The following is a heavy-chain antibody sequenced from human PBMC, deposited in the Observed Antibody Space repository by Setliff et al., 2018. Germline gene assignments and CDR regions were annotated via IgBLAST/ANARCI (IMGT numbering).Heavy chain of an antibody. D-gene: IGHD1-7*01. CDR3: ARDLNSQEAFDI. CDR2: IIPIFGTA. J-gene: IGHJ3*02. Sequence: ASVKVSCKASGGTFSSYAISWVRQAPGQGLEWMGGIIPIFGTANYAQKFQGRVTITTDESTSTAYMELSSLRSEDTAVYYCARDLNSQEAFDIWGQGTMVTVSS. V-gene: IGHV1-69*05. CDR1: GGTFSSYA.